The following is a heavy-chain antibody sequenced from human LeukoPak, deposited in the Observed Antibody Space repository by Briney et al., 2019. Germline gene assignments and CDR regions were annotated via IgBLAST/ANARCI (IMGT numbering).Heavy chain of an antibody. CDR1: GFTFSNYW. Sequence: AGGSLRLSCAASGFTFSNYWMSWVRQAPGKGLEWVANIKQDGSEKYYVDSVKGRFTISRDNAKNSLYLQMNSLRAEDTAVYYCARDVVVPATILRYYFDYWGQGTLVTVSS. CDR3: ARDVVVPATILRYYFDY. J-gene: IGHJ4*02. D-gene: IGHD2-2*01. CDR2: IKQDGSEK. V-gene: IGHV3-7*01.